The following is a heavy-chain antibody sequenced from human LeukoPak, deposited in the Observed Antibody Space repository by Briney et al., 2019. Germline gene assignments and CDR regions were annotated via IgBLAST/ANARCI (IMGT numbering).Heavy chain of an antibody. CDR1: GGSITRSTYY. V-gene: IGHV4-39*01. CDR2: MYFGGST. D-gene: IGHD6-19*01. J-gene: IGHJ5*02. CDR3: ASYTTGWYLFSWFDP. Sequence: PSETLSLTCTVSGGSITRSTYYWGWLRQPPGKGLEWIGSMYFGGSTYYNPSLKSRVTISVDTSKNQFSLKLSSVTAADTAVYFCASYTTGWYLFSWFDPWGQGTLVTVSS.